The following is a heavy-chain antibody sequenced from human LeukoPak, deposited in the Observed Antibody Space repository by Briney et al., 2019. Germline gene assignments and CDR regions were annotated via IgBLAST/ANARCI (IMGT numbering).Heavy chain of an antibody. J-gene: IGHJ6*03. V-gene: IGHV3-74*01. CDR2: IRRDGRDS. CDR1: GFTLTSHW. Sequence: PGGALRLSCAASGFTLTSHWMHGVRQVPGKGVVWVSRIRRDGRDSFYAYAVKDRFPGSVDQAKNPLSVQADILRAEDTAVYYCARGAWFYGEGPEGSHYYYYMDVWGKGTRVTVSS. CDR3: ARGAWFYGEGPEGSHYYYYMDV. D-gene: IGHD1-26*01.